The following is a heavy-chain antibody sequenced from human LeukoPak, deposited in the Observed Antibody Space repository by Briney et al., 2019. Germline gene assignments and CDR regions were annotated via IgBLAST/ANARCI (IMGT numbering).Heavy chain of an antibody. D-gene: IGHD1-1*01. V-gene: IGHV3-15*01. J-gene: IGHJ5*02. CDR1: AFTFSNAW. CDR2: IKSKTDGGTT. CDR3: TTDSGQLERRPVRRFDP. Sequence: GGSLRLSCEASAFTFSNAWMSWVRQAPGKGLEWVGRIKSKTDGGTTDYAAPVKGRFTISRDDSKNTLYLQMNSLKSEDTAVYYCTTDSGQLERRPVRRFDPWGQGTLVTVSS.